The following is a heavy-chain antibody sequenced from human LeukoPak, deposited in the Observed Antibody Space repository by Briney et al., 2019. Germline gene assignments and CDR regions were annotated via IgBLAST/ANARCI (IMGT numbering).Heavy chain of an antibody. J-gene: IGHJ4*02. V-gene: IGHV1-69*06. Sequence: ASVKVSCKVSGGTFSTYAINWVRQAPGQGLEWMGGIIPIFGSLNYAQKFQGRVTITADKSTNTAYMELSSLRSEDTAVYYCARDDRGFYYYDSSAYHFDYWGQGTLVTVSS. CDR3: ARDDRGFYYYDSSAYHFDY. D-gene: IGHD3-22*01. CDR2: IIPIFGSL. CDR1: GGTFSTYA.